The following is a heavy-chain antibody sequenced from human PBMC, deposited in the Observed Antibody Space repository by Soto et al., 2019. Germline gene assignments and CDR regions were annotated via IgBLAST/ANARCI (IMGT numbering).Heavy chain of an antibody. CDR1: GFTFSSYA. CDR2: ISYDGSNK. D-gene: IGHD3-3*01. Sequence: QVPLVESGGGVVQPGRSLRLSCAASGFTFSSYAMHWVRQAPGKGLEWVAVISYDGSNKYYADSVKGRFTISRDNSKNTLYLQMNSLRAEDTAVYYCARSPYYDFWSGYYTYWGQGTLVTVSS. J-gene: IGHJ4*02. V-gene: IGHV3-30-3*01. CDR3: ARSPYYDFWSGYYTY.